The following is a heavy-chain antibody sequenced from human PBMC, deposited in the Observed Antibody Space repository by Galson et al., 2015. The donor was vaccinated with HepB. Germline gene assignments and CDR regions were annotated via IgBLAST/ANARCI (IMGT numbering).Heavy chain of an antibody. D-gene: IGHD2-8*01. J-gene: IGHJ4*02. CDR3: ARDYCTNGVCPFDY. V-gene: IGHV5-10-1*01. CDR1: GYNFTNYW. Sequence: QSGAEVKKPGESLRISCKGSGYNFTNYWISWVRQMPGKGLEWMGRIDPSDSYTNYSPSFQGHVTISADKSIITAYLQWSSLRASDTAMYYCARDYCTNGVCPFDYWGQGTLLTVSS. CDR2: IDPSDSYT.